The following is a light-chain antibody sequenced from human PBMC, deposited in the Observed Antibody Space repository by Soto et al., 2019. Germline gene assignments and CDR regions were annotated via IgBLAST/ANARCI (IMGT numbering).Light chain of an antibody. CDR1: QSVLYSSNNKNY. CDR3: QQFYSTPLT. J-gene: IGKJ4*01. V-gene: IGKV4-1*01. CDR2: WAS. Sequence: DIVMTQSPDSLTVSLGERATINCKSSQSVLYSSNNKNYLAWYQQKPGQPPKLLIYWASTRESVVPDRFSGSGSETDFTVTVSTLQAEDVAVYYCQQFYSTPLTFGGGNKVEIK.